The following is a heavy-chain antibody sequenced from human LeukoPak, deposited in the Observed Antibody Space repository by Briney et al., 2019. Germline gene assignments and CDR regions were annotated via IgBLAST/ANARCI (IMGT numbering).Heavy chain of an antibody. CDR1: GGSISSYY. D-gene: IGHD6-13*01. CDR2: IYYSGST. Sequence: SETLPLTCTVSGGSISSYYWSWIRQPPGKGLEWIGYIYYSGSTNYNPSLKSRVTISVDTSKNQFSLKLSSVTAADTAVYYCARASSSWYFDYWGQGTLVTVSS. CDR3: ARASSSWYFDY. J-gene: IGHJ4*02. V-gene: IGHV4-59*01.